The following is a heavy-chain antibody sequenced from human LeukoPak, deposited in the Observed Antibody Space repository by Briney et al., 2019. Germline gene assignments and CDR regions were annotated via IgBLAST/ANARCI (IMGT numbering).Heavy chain of an antibody. J-gene: IGHJ4*02. CDR3: AKVWAVSYFDY. V-gene: IGHV3-23*01. CDR1: GFTFSSNA. D-gene: IGHD3-16*01. Sequence: GGSLRLSCAASGFTFSSNAMRWVRQAPGKGLEWASAIGASGATTYYADSVKGRFTISRDNSKNTLFLQMNSLRAEDTAVYYCAKVWAVSYFDYWGQGALVTVSS. CDR2: IGASGATT.